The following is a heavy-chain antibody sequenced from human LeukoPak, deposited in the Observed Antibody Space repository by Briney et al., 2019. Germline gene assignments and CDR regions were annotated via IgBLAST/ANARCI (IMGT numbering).Heavy chain of an antibody. CDR1: GFTFSSYA. J-gene: IGHJ4*02. V-gene: IGHV3-23*01. CDR3: ARENYGSGNFDY. CDR2: FSFNGEST. D-gene: IGHD3-10*01. Sequence: GGSLRLSCAASGFTFSSYAMTWVRQAPGKGLEWVSSFSFNGESTYYADSAKGRFTISRDNSKNSLYLQMNSLRAEDTAVYYCARENYGSGNFDYWGQGTLVTVSS.